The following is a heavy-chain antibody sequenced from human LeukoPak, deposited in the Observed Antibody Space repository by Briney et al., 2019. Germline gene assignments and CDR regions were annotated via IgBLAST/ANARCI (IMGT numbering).Heavy chain of an antibody. J-gene: IGHJ1*01. D-gene: IGHD3-22*01. V-gene: IGHV4-31*03. Sequence: TLSLTCTVSGGSISSGGYYWSWIRQHPGKGLEWIGYIYYSGSTYYNPSLKSRVTISVDTSKNQFSLKLSSVTAADTAVYYCARDSSGYPRYFQHWGQGTLVTVSS. CDR2: IYYSGST. CDR3: ARDSSGYPRYFQH. CDR1: GGSISSGGYY.